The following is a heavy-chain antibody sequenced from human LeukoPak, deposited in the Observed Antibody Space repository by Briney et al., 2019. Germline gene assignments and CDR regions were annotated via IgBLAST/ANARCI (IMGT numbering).Heavy chain of an antibody. CDR3: ARDRNATPRYCSSTSCYWGAFDI. J-gene: IGHJ3*02. V-gene: IGHV4-39*07. D-gene: IGHD2-2*01. CDR2: IYYSGST. CDR1: GGSISSSSYY. Sequence: SETLSLTCTVSGGSISSSSYYWGWIRQPPGKGLEWIGSIYYSGSTYYNPSLKSRVTISVDTSKNQFSLKLSSVTAADTAVYYCARDRNATPRYCSSTSCYWGAFDIWGQGTMVTVSS.